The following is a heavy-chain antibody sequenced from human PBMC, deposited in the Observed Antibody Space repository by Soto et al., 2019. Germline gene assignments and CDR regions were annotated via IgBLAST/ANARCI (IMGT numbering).Heavy chain of an antibody. V-gene: IGHV3-21*01. D-gene: IGHD1-26*01. CDR1: GFTFSTYT. J-gene: IGHJ4*02. CDR3: AREDGVVGSSSAFDH. CDR2: INGRSNYV. Sequence: VGSLRLSCVFSGFTFSTYTMNWVRQAPGKGLEWVSSINGRSNYVYYADSVKGRFTISRDNAKNSLYLQMNRLRAEDTAIYYCAREDGVVGSSSAFDHWGLGTLVTVSS.